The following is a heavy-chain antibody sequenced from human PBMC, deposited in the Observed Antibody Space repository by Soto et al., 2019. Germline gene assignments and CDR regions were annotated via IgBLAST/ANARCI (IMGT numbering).Heavy chain of an antibody. CDR2: IIPIFGTA. Sequence: SVKVSCKASGGTFSSYAISWVRQAPGQGLEWMGGIIPIFGTANYAQKFQGRVTITADESTSTAYMELSSLRSDDTAVYYCARGMSAVAPAPFDYWGQGTLVTVSS. V-gene: IGHV1-69*13. J-gene: IGHJ4*02. CDR1: GGTFSSYA. CDR3: ARGMSAVAPAPFDY. D-gene: IGHD6-19*01.